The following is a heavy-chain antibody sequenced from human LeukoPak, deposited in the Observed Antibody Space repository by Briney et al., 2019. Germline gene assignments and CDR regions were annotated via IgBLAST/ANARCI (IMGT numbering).Heavy chain of an antibody. J-gene: IGHJ4*02. D-gene: IGHD5-12*01. Sequence: ASVKVSCKASGGTFNSYAISWVQQAPGQGLEWMGWISAYNGNTNYAQKLQGRVTMTTDTSTSTAYMELRSLRSDDTAVYYCARITKDIVATIDYWGQGTLVTVSS. V-gene: IGHV1-18*01. CDR3: ARITKDIVATIDY. CDR1: GGTFNSYA. CDR2: ISAYNGNT.